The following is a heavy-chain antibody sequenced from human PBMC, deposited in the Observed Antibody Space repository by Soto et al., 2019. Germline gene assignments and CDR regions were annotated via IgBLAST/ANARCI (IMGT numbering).Heavy chain of an antibody. Sequence: SETLALACGVSGACMRLVGDSWSWIRQPPGKGLEWIGYISHRGNTYYNPSLRSRVTISVDRSKNEFSLNLRSVTAADTAMYYCARYDSSGDFDYWGQGTLVTVSS. CDR3: ARYDSSGDFDY. CDR1: GACMRLVGDS. J-gene: IGHJ4*02. CDR2: ISHRGNT. D-gene: IGHD3-22*01. V-gene: IGHV4-30-2*01.